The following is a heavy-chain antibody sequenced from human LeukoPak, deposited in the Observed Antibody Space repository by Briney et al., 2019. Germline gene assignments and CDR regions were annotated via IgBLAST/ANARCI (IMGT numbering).Heavy chain of an antibody. CDR2: TSGSGGST. Sequence: TGGSLRLSCAASGFTFASYAMTWVRQAPGMGLEWFSATSGSGGSTYYADSVKDRFTISRDNYKNTLYLQMNSLRAEDTAVYYCARDSGIYDSSGYYGLSYYGMDVWGQGTTVTVSS. CDR1: GFTFASYA. D-gene: IGHD3-22*01. V-gene: IGHV3-23*01. CDR3: ARDSGIYDSSGYYGLSYYGMDV. J-gene: IGHJ6*02.